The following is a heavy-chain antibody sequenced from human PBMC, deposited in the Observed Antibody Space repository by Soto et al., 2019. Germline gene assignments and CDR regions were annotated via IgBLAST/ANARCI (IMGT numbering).Heavy chain of an antibody. CDR1: GFSLRTNEMG. Sequence: SGPNLVNTTQTLTMTLTFSGFSLRTNEMGVGWIRQPPGKALEWLALFFWDDDKHTNPSLSARLTITKDTSKNQVVLTMTNMEPVDTATYYCARRSVSETNYFDPWGQGILVTVSA. CDR2: FFWDDDK. J-gene: IGHJ5*02. CDR3: ARRSVSETNYFDP. V-gene: IGHV2-5*02.